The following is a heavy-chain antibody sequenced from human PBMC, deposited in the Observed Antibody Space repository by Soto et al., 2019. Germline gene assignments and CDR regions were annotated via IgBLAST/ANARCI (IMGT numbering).Heavy chain of an antibody. D-gene: IGHD5-18*01. J-gene: IGHJ4*02. CDR1: GGSISSGGYY. V-gene: IGHV4-30-4*01. CDR2: IYYSGST. CDR3: ARELGGEYRYSGDY. Sequence: SETLSLTCTVSGGSISSGGYYWSWIRQPPGKDLEWIGYIYYSGSTYYNPSLTSRVTISVDTTKNQFFLKLSSVTAADTAVYYCARELGGEYRYSGDYWGQGTLVTVSS.